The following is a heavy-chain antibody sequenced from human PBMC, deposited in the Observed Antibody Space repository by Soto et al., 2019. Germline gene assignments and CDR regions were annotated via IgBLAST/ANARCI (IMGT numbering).Heavy chain of an antibody. J-gene: IGHJ4*02. CDR2: INYSGNT. Sequence: QVHLQQWGAGVLKPSETLSLTCAVYGESFRDYYWSWIRQPPGMGLEWIGEINYSGNTNYNPSLKSRVTISLETSKNQFSLKLSSVTAADTAVYYCARGGGGNDYVWGSYRPFDFWGQGTLVTVSS. CDR1: GESFRDYY. D-gene: IGHD3-16*02. V-gene: IGHV4-34*01. CDR3: ARGGGGNDYVWGSYRPFDF.